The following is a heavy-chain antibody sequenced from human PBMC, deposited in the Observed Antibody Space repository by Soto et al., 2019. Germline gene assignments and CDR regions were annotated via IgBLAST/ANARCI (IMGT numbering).Heavy chain of an antibody. CDR3: ASVGGWLHSYVSRRYWYFDL. V-gene: IGHV4-31*03. Sequence: SETLSLTCTVSGGSISSGGYYWSWIRQHPGKGLEWIGYIYYSGSTYYNPSLKSRVTISVDTSKNQFSLKLSSVTAADTAVYYCASVGGWLHSYVSRRYWYFDLWGRGTLVTV. D-gene: IGHD5-12*01. CDR2: IYYSGST. CDR1: GGSISSGGYY. J-gene: IGHJ2*01.